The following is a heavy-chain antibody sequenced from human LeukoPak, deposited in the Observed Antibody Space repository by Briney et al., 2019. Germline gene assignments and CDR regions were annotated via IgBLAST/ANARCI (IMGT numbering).Heavy chain of an antibody. CDR3: ATLDSTKSVL. CDR2: VKQDGTEK. Sequence: GGSLRLSCVASGFRFGRDWISWVRQAPAKGLEWVACVKQDGTEKNYVVSVWGRFTVSVDNGKNPLYLQMNSLRAEDTAKYYCATLDSTKSVLWGRGTAVIVSS. V-gene: IGHV3-7*01. J-gene: IGHJ1*01. CDR1: GFRFGRDW. D-gene: IGHD2-2*01.